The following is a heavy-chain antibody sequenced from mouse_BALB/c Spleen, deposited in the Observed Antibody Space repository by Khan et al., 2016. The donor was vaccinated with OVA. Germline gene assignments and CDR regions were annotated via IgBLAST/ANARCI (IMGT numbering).Heavy chain of an antibody. J-gene: IGHJ2*01. CDR1: GYSFTSYW. D-gene: IGHD2-4*01. V-gene: IGHV1-5*01. CDR2: IYPGISDT. CDR3: TRSYDSYYFDY. Sequence: VQLQQSGTVLARPGASVKMSCKASGYSFTSYWMHWVKQRPGQGLEWIGAIYPGISDTRYNQKFKGRAKLTAVTSASTAYMEFSSLTNEDSAVSYCTRSYDSYYFDYWGQGTTLTVSS.